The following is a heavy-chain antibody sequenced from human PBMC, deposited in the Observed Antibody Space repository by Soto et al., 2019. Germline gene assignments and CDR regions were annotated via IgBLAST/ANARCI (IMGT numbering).Heavy chain of an antibody. Sequence: SETLSLTCAVYGGSFSGYYWSWIRQPPGKGLEWIGEINHSGSTNYNPSLKSRVTISVDTSKNQFSLKLSSVTAADTAVYYCARARSSWSHYHFDYWGQGTLVTVSS. D-gene: IGHD6-13*01. J-gene: IGHJ4*02. CDR2: INHSGST. V-gene: IGHV4-34*01. CDR1: GGSFSGYY. CDR3: ARARSSWSHYHFDY.